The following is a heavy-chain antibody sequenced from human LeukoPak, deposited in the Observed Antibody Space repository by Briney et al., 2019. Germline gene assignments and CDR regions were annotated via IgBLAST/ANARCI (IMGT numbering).Heavy chain of an antibody. J-gene: IGHJ3*02. CDR3: ARARGPPSGGVAAFDI. CDR1: GYTFTSYG. Sequence: ASVKVSCKASGYTFTSYGISWVRQAPGQGLEWMGWISAYNGNTNYAQKLQGRVTMTTDTSTSAAYMELRSLRSDDTAVYYCARARGPPSGGVAAFDIWGQGTMVTVSS. CDR2: ISAYNGNT. D-gene: IGHD3-16*01. V-gene: IGHV1-18*01.